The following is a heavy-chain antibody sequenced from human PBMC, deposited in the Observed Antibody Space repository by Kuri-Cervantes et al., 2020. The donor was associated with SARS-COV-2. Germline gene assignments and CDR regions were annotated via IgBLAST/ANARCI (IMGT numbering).Heavy chain of an antibody. CDR1: GFTFSSYW. CDR3: ARDYYDSSGYSSFDY. CDR2: IKQDGSEK. J-gene: IGHJ4*02. D-gene: IGHD3-22*01. V-gene: IGHV3-7*05. Sequence: GSLRLSCAASGFTFSSYWMSWVRQAPGKGLEWVANIKQDGSEKYYVDSVKGRFTISRGNAKNSLYLQMNSLRAEDTAVYYCARDYYDSSGYSSFDYWGQGTLVTVSS.